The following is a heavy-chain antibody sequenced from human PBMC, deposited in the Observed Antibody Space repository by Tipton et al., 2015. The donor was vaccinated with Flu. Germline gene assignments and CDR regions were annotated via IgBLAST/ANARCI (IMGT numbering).Heavy chain of an antibody. J-gene: IGHJ3*01. V-gene: IGHV4-61*02. CDR2: VSMGGGT. CDR3: ARDRLYSASVGYFYVGASDV. D-gene: IGHD3-22*01. Sequence: TLSLTCTVSGGSVSSGTYYWSWIRQPAGEGLEWIGRVSMGGGTNYNPSLSSRVTITIDTSKNQFSLKLTSVTAADTAVYYCARDRLYSASVGYFYVGASDVWGQGTMVTFPP. CDR1: GGSVSSGTYY.